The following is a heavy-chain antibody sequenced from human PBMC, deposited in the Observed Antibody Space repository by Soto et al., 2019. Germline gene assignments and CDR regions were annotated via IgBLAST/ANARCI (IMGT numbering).Heavy chain of an antibody. D-gene: IGHD2-15*01. CDR1: GGSISSSNW. J-gene: IGHJ5*02. CDR2: IYHSGST. V-gene: IGHV4-4*02. CDR3: ARWGGYCSGGSCYSWFDP. Sequence: SETLSLTCAVSGGSISSSNWWSWVRQPPGKGLEWIGEIYHSGSTNYNPSLKSRVTISVDKSKNQFSLKLSSVTAADTAVYYCARWGGYCSGGSCYSWFDPWGQGTLVTVPQ.